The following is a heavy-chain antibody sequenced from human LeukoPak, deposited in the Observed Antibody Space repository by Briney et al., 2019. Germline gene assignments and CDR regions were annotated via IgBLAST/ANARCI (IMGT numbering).Heavy chain of an antibody. Sequence: ASVKVSCKASGYTFTGYYMHWVRQAPGQGLEWMGWINPNSGGTNYAQKFQGRVTMTRDTSISTAYMELSRLRSDDTAVYYCARDSRIAVAGSWFGWFDPWGQGTLVTVSS. D-gene: IGHD6-19*01. J-gene: IGHJ5*02. CDR1: GYTFTGYY. V-gene: IGHV1-2*02. CDR2: INPNSGGT. CDR3: ARDSRIAVAGSWFGWFDP.